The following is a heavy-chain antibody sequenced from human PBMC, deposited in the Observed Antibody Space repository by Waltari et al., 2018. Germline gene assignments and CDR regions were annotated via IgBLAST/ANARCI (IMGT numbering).Heavy chain of an antibody. D-gene: IGHD4-17*01. CDR1: GFTFSSYE. CDR3: ARWGSYYGDYGLGY. V-gene: IGHV3-48*03. J-gene: IGHJ4*02. Sequence: EVQLVESGGGLVQPGASLSLSCAASGFTFSSYEMTWVRRAPGKGLEWVAYISSSGSTIYYADSVKGRFTISRDNAKNSLYLQMNSLRAEDTAVYYCARWGSYYGDYGLGYWGQGTLVTVSS. CDR2: ISSSGSTI.